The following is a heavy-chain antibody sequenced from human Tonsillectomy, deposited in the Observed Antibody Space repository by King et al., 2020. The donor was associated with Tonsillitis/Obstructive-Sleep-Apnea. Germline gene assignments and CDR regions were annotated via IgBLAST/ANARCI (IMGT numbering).Heavy chain of an antibody. CDR2: IYYTEST. CDR3: ARQAGDFDY. J-gene: IGHJ4*02. D-gene: IGHD3-10*01. V-gene: IGHV4-39*01. Sequence: LQLQESGPGLVKPSETLSLTCTVSGGSISSSSYYWGWIRQPPGKGLEWIGTIYYTESTYYSPSLKSRVTISVDTSKNQFSLKLSSVTAADTAVYYCARQAGDFDYWGQGTLVTVSS. CDR1: GGSISSSSYY.